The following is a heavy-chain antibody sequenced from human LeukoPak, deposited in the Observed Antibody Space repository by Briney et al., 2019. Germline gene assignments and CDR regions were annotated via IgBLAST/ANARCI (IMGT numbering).Heavy chain of an antibody. Sequence: GGSLRLSCAASGFTFSSYAMRWVRQAPGKGLEWVAVISYDGSNKYYADSVKGRFTVSRDNSKNTLYLQMNSLRAEDTAVYYCARGYSYGPADYWGQGTLVTVSS. D-gene: IGHD5-18*01. CDR3: ARGYSYGPADY. CDR2: ISYDGSNK. V-gene: IGHV3-30-3*01. J-gene: IGHJ4*02. CDR1: GFTFSSYA.